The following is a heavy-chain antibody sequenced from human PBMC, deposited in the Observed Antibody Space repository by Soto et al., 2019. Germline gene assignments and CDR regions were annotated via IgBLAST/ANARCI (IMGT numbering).Heavy chain of an antibody. CDR1: GFTFDENA. CDR2: ISWNGDTI. D-gene: IGHD3-10*01. V-gene: IGHV3-9*01. J-gene: IGHJ4*02. Sequence: EVQLVESGGGLVQPGRSLGLSCVGSGFTFDENAIHWVRQAPGKGLEWVSGISWNGDTIAYADSVKGRFTISRDSAKSSVYLEMNSLRGEDTALYYCAKSRSGSYYNPRGYWGQGTLVTVSS. CDR3: AKSRSGSYYNPRGY.